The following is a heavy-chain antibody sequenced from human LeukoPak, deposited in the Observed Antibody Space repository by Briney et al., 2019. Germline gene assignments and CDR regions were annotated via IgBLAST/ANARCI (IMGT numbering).Heavy chain of an antibody. CDR2: IKEDGSEI. CDR3: ARPSFTSGSYFDH. J-gene: IGHJ4*02. Sequence: QSGGSLRLSCAASGFTFSSYWMSWVRQAPGKGLEWVANIKEDGSEIYYVDSVKGRFTISRDNTKTSLYLQMNSLRAEDTAVYYCARPSFTSGSYFDHWGQGTLVTVSS. V-gene: IGHV3-7*01. D-gene: IGHD3-22*01. CDR1: GFTFSSYW.